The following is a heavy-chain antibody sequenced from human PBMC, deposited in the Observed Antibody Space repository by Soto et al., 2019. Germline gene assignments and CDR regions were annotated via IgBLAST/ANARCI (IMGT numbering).Heavy chain of an antibody. V-gene: IGHV1-69*01. J-gene: IGHJ5*02. CDR1: GGNFTNYG. D-gene: IGHD6-13*01. CDR3: ARARGTSWYNWFDP. Sequence: QVQLVQSGAELKKPGSSVKVSCKASGGNFTNYGISWVRQAPGQGLEWMGGIIPLFGTTNYAQKFRGRVTVTADESTSTAYMELNSLRSYDTAIYFCARARGTSWYNWFDPWGQGTLVTVSS. CDR2: IIPLFGTT.